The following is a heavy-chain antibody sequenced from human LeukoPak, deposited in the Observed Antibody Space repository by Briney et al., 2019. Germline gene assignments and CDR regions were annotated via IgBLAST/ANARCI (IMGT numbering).Heavy chain of an antibody. CDR1: GGSISSSSYY. Sequence: SETLSLTCTVSGGSISSSSYYWGWIRPPPGKGLEWIGSIYYRGSTYYNPSLKSRVTISVDTSKNQFSLKLSSVSAADTAVYYCARSPLIAARPIGANWFDPWGQGTLVTVSS. D-gene: IGHD6-6*01. CDR3: ARSPLIAARPIGANWFDP. V-gene: IGHV4-39*01. CDR2: IYYRGST. J-gene: IGHJ5*02.